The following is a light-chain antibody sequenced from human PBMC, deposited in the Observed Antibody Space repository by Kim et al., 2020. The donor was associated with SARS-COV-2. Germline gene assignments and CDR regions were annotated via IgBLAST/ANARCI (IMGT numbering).Light chain of an antibody. J-gene: IGKJ1*01. CDR1: QDIRND. V-gene: IGKV1-6*01. CDR2: AAT. CDR3: QQDHSYPRT. Sequence: SASVGDRVTITCRASQDIRNDLGWYQQKPGKAPRLLIFAATTLQSRVPSRFSGSGSGTDFILTIGSLQPEDFATYFCQQDHSYPRTFGQGTTVEI.